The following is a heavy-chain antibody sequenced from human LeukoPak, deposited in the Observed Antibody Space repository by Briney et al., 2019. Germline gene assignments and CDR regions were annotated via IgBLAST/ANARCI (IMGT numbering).Heavy chain of an antibody. CDR2: IIPIFGTA. CDR3: ARDSNILTGEGFFDY. Sequence: SVKVSCKASGGTFSSYAISWVRQAPGQGLEWMGGIIPIFGTANYAQKFQGRVTITTDESTSTAYMELSSLRSEDTAVYYCARDSNILTGEGFFDYCGQGTLVTVSS. D-gene: IGHD3-9*01. J-gene: IGHJ4*02. V-gene: IGHV1-69*05. CDR1: GGTFSSYA.